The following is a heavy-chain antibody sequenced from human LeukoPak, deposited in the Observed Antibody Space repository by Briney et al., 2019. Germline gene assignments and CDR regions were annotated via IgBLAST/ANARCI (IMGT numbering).Heavy chain of an antibody. D-gene: IGHD4-23*01. CDR1: GFTFSSYG. CDR3: AKGYYGGSATHFDS. V-gene: IGHV3-23*01. CDR2: MSGSGASGT. Sequence: GGSLRLSCAASGFTFSSYGMHWVRQAPGKGLERVSVMSGSGASGTYYADSVKGRFTISRDNSKSILFLQMNSLRAEDTALYYCAKGYYGGSATHFDSWGRGTLVTVSS. J-gene: IGHJ4*02.